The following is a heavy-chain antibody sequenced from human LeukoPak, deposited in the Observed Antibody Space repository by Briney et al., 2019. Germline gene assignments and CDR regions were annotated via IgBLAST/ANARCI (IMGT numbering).Heavy chain of an antibody. CDR3: ARVSSTIFGVVIIRELGYYDY. Sequence: ASVTVSCKASGYTFTSYGISWVRQAPGQGLEWMGWISAYNGNTNYAQKLQGRVTMTTDTSTSTAYMELRSLRSDDTAVYYCARVSSTIFGVVIIRELGYYDYWGQGTLVNVSS. J-gene: IGHJ4*02. D-gene: IGHD3-3*01. V-gene: IGHV1-18*01. CDR1: GYTFTSYG. CDR2: ISAYNGNT.